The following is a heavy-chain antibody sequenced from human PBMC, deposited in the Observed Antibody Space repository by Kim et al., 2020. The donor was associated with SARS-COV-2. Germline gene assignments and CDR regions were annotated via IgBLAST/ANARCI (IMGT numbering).Heavy chain of an antibody. D-gene: IGHD2-2*01. Sequence: ASVKVSCKVSGYTFTELSMHWVRQAPGKGLEWMGGFDPEDGETIYAQKFQGRVTMTEDTSTDTAYMELSSLRSEDTAVYYCATGTPLKEIVVVQAAMLYLCCIDVWGRGNSDPVSS. CDR3: ATGTPLKEIVVVQAAMLYLCCIDV. J-gene: IGHJ6*02. CDR2: FDPEDGET. CDR1: GYTFTELS. V-gene: IGHV1-24*01.